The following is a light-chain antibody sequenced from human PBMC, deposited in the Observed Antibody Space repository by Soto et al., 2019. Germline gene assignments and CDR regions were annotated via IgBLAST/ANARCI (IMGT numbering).Light chain of an antibody. Sequence: EIVLTQSPGTLSLSPGERATLSCRASQSVRSERLAWYQQKPGQAPRLVIFDASTRATGIPERFSGSGSGTHFTLTITSLGPEDFAVYYCQEYDGAPPVTFGLGTRLEI. CDR2: DAS. CDR3: QEYDGAPPVT. V-gene: IGKV3-20*01. CDR1: QSVRSER. J-gene: IGKJ5*01.